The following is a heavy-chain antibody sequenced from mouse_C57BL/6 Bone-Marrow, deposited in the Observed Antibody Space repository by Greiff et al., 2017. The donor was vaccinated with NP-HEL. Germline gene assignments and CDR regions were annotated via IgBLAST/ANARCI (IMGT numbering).Heavy chain of an antibody. CDR1: GYTFTGYW. Sequence: QVQLQQPGAELVMPGASVKLSCKASGYTFTGYWMHWVKQRPGQGLEWIGEIDPSDSYTNYNQKFKGKSTLTVDKSSSTAYMQLSSLTSEDSAVYYCARELFFAYWGQGTLVTVSA. V-gene: IGHV1-69*01. J-gene: IGHJ3*01. CDR2: IDPSDSYT. CDR3: ARELFFAY.